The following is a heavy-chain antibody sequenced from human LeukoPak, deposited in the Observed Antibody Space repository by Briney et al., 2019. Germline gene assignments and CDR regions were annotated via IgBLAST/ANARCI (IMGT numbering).Heavy chain of an antibody. CDR3: AGTDYGDYVWYFDL. CDR1: GGSISSSSYY. J-gene: IGHJ2*01. V-gene: IGHV4-39*01. CDR2: IYYSGST. D-gene: IGHD4-17*01. Sequence: PSETLSLTCTVSGGSISSSSYYWGWISQPPGKGLEWIGNIYYSGSTYYNPSLKSRVTISVDTSKNQFSLKLSSVTAADTAVYYCAGTDYGDYVWYFDLWGRGTLVTVSS.